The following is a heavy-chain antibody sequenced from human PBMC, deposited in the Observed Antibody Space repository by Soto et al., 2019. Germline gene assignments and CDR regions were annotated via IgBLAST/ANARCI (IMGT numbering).Heavy chain of an antibody. CDR1: GGSISSSSYY. Sequence: PSETLSLTCTVSGGSISSSSYYWGWIRQPPGKGLEWIGSIYHTGNAYYNPSLKSRVTIFVDTSKNQFSLKLTSVTAADTALYYCARDYFDSSDYTTNWFDPWGQGTLVTSPQ. CDR2: IYHTGNA. V-gene: IGHV4-39*01. J-gene: IGHJ5*02. D-gene: IGHD3-22*01. CDR3: ARDYFDSSDYTTNWFDP.